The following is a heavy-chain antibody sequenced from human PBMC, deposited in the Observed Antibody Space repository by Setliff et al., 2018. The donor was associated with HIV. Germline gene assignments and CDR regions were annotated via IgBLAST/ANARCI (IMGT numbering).Heavy chain of an antibody. D-gene: IGHD6-6*01. V-gene: IGHV1-3*01. J-gene: IGHJ5*02. CDR1: GYTFTSYA. CDR2: INAGNGNT. Sequence: RASVKVSCKASGYTFTSYAMHWVRQAPGQRLEWMGWINAGNGNTKYSQKFQGRVTITRDTSASTAYMELSSLRSEDTAVYYCARGFSVYSSSDPLLNWFDPWGQGTLVTVSS. CDR3: ARGFSVYSSSDPLLNWFDP.